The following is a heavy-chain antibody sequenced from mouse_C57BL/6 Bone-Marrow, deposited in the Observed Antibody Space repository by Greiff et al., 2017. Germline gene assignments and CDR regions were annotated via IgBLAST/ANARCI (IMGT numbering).Heavy chain of an antibody. CDR3: ARRTAQATRAMDY. CDR1: GYAFSSSW. D-gene: IGHD3-2*02. J-gene: IGHJ4*01. Sequence: VQLQQSGPELVKPGASVKISCKASGYAFSSSWMNWVKQRPGKGLEWIGRIYPGDGGTNYNGKFKGKATLTADKSSSTAYMQLSSLTSEDSAVYFCARRTAQATRAMDYWGQGTSVTVSS. CDR2: IYPGDGGT. V-gene: IGHV1-82*01.